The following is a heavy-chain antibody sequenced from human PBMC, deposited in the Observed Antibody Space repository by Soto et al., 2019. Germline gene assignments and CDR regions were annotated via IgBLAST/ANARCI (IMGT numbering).Heavy chain of an antibody. J-gene: IGHJ4*02. D-gene: IGHD1-26*01. CDR3: AKGDGSVSYLGWFDD. CDR1: GYTFSNYA. Sequence: GGSLRLSCAASGYTFSNYAMSWVRQAPGKGLEWVSDISGSAGSRNHADSVRGRFTISRDNSKNTLYLQMNSLRAEDTAVYYCAKGDGSVSYLGWFDDWGQGTLVTVSS. CDR2: ISGSAGSR. V-gene: IGHV3-23*01.